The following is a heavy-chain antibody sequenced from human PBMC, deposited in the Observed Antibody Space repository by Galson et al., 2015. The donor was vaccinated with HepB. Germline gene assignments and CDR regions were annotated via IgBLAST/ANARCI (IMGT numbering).Heavy chain of an antibody. Sequence: SLRLSCAASGFTFDDYGISWVRQAPGKGLEWVSGINWNGGSTGYADSVKGRFTISRDNAKNSLYLQMNSLRAEDTALYHCARGPTGYDYGDYGPLWFDPWGQGTLVTVSS. D-gene: IGHD4-17*01. CDR3: ARGPTGYDYGDYGPLWFDP. J-gene: IGHJ5*02. CDR1: GFTFDDYG. V-gene: IGHV3-20*01. CDR2: INWNGGST.